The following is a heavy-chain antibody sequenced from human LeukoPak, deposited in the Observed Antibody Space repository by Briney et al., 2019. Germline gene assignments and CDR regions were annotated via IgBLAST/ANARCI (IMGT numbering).Heavy chain of an antibody. CDR1: GGSFGGYY. D-gene: IGHD5-24*01. V-gene: IGHV4-34*01. CDR3: ARGQLLSTFDI. Sequence: SETLSLTCAVYGGSFGGYYWSWIRQPPGKGLEWIGEINHSGSTNYNPSLKSRVTISVDTSKNQFSLKLSSVTAADTAVYYCARGQLLSTFDIWGQGTMVTVSS. J-gene: IGHJ3*02. CDR2: INHSGST.